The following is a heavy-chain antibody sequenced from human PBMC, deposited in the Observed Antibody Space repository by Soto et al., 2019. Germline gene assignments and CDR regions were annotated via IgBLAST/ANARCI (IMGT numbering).Heavy chain of an antibody. Sequence: ASVKVSCKASGGTFSSYAISWVRQAPGQGLEWMGGIIPILGIANYAQKFQGRVTITADKSTSTAYMELSSLRSEDTGVYYCGRKVAPLAYGSGSYYEGYYFDYWGQGTLVTVSS. J-gene: IGHJ4*02. CDR3: GRKVAPLAYGSGSYYEGYYFDY. D-gene: IGHD3-10*01. CDR2: IIPILGIA. V-gene: IGHV1-69*10. CDR1: GGTFSSYA.